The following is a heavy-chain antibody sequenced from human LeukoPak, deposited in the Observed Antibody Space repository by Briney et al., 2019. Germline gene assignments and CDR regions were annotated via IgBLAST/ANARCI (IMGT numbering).Heavy chain of an antibody. CDR3: ARLGRAVAGSRDLDY. J-gene: IGHJ4*02. CDR2: VFRTGRT. Sequence: PSQTLSLTCTVSGGSTNTGGYFWSWIRQPPGKGLEWIGYVFRTGRTSYNPSLDSRVTISLDRSRNQFSLRLTSVTAADSAMYYCARLGRAVAGSRDLDYWGQGTLVTVSS. V-gene: IGHV4-30-2*01. D-gene: IGHD6-19*01. CDR1: GGSTNTGGYF.